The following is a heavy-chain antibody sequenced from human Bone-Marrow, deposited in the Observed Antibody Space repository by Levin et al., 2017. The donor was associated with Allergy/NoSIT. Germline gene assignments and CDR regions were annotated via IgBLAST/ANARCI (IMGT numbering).Heavy chain of an antibody. J-gene: IGHJ6*02. CDR1: GYTFTSYD. CDR2: MNPNSGNT. CDR3: ARGRGTDGSGSYYPYYYGYGMDV. D-gene: IGHD3-10*01. Sequence: ASVKVSCKASGYTFTSYDINWVRQATGQGLEWMGWMNPNSGNTGYAQKFQGRVTMTRNTSISTAYMELSSLRSEDTAVYYCARGRGTDGSGSYYPYYYGYGMDVWGQGTTVTVSS. V-gene: IGHV1-8*01.